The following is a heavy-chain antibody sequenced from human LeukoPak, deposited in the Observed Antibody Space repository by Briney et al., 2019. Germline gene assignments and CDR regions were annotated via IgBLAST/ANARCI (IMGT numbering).Heavy chain of an antibody. D-gene: IGHD6-13*01. CDR3: ARGPLLERQLVHGFDY. Sequence: GGSLRLSCAASGFTFSSYGMHWVRQAPGKGLEWVAVIWYDGSNKYYADSVKGRFTISRDNSKNTLYLQMNSLRAEDTAVYYCARGPLLERQLVHGFDYWGQGTLVTVSS. CDR1: GFTFSSYG. J-gene: IGHJ4*02. V-gene: IGHV3-33*01. CDR2: IWYDGSNK.